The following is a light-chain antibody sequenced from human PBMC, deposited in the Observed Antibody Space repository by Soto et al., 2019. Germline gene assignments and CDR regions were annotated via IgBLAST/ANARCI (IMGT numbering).Light chain of an antibody. Sequence: DIQMTQSPSSLSAYVGDRVTITCRASQGSSNYLAWYQQIPGKVPKLLISAASTLQSGVPSRFCWSGSVTDFTLTISSLQPEDDATYYGQKYTKVPAFGAGTKVEIK. CDR1: QGSSNY. CDR2: AAS. V-gene: IGKV1-27*01. J-gene: IGKJ4*01. CDR3: QKYTKVPA.